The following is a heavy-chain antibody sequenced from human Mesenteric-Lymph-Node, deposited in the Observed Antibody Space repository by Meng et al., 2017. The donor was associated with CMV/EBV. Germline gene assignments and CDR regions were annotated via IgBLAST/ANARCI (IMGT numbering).Heavy chain of an antibody. V-gene: IGHV3-7*01. CDR1: GFIFSEYW. CDR2: INQYGSDS. CDR3: ARDQAWFGP. Sequence: GESLKISCAASGFIFSEYWMTWVRQAPGKGLELVANINQYGSDSHYVDSVKGRFTISRDNAENSVYLQMNSLRVEDTAVYYCARDQAWFGPWGQGTLVTVSS. J-gene: IGHJ5*02.